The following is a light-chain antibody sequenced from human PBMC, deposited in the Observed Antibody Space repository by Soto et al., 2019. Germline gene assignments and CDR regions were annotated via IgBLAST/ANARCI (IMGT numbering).Light chain of an antibody. Sequence: EIVLTQSPATLSSSPGERATLSCRASQSVSSYLAWFQQKPGQAPRLLIYDASNRATGIPARFSGSGSGTDFTLTISSLEPEDFAVYYCQQRTIWPLTFGRGTKVEIK. V-gene: IGKV3-11*01. CDR1: QSVSSY. J-gene: IGKJ4*01. CDR3: QQRTIWPLT. CDR2: DAS.